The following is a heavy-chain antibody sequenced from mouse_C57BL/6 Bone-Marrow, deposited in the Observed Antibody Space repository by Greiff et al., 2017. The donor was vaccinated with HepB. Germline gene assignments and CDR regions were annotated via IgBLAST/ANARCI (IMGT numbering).Heavy chain of an antibody. J-gene: IGHJ3*01. Sequence: EVHLVESGGGLVQPKGSLKLSCAASGFTFNTYAMHWVRQAPGKGLEWVAHIRSKSSNYATYYADSVKDRFTISRDDSQSMLYLQMNNLKTEDTAMYYCVRDGNLPYWGQGTLVTVSA. V-gene: IGHV10-3*01. CDR2: IRSKSSNYAT. CDR3: VRDGNLPY. D-gene: IGHD2-1*01. CDR1: GFTFNTYA.